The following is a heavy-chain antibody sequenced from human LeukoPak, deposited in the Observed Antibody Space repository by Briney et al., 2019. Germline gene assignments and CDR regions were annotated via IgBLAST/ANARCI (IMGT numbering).Heavy chain of an antibody. CDR1: GFTLSNYD. J-gene: IGHJ6*02. Sequence: GGSLRLSCAASGFTLSNYDMHWVRQTTGKGLEWVSTIGTAGDTYYPGSVKGRFTISRENAKNSLYLQMNSLRAGDTAVYYCARENSSSSWYGNYHNGMDVWGQGTTVTVSS. V-gene: IGHV3-13*01. CDR2: IGTAGDT. D-gene: IGHD6-13*01. CDR3: ARENSSSSWYGNYHNGMDV.